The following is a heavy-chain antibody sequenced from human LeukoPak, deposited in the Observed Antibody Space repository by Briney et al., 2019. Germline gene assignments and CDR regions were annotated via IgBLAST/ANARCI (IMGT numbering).Heavy chain of an antibody. CDR2: TYSRSKWHN. V-gene: IGHV6-1*01. D-gene: IGHD6-13*01. Sequence: SQTLSLTCAISGDSVSSNSAAWNWIRQSPSRGLEWLGRTYSRSKWHNDYAVSVKSRISINPDTSKNQFSLQLNSETPEDTAVYYCARGPYSSSWYFDYWGQGTPVTVSS. CDR1: GDSVSSNSAA. J-gene: IGHJ4*02. CDR3: ARGPYSSSWYFDY.